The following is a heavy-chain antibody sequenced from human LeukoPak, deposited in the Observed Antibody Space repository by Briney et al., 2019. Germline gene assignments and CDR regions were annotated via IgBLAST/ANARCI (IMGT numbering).Heavy chain of an antibody. CDR2: INSDGSST. D-gene: IGHD2/OR15-2a*01. V-gene: IGHV3-74*01. Sequence: GGSLRLSCAASGFTFSSYWMHWVRQAPGKGLMWVSRINSDGSSTSYADSVKGRFTISRDNAKNTLYLQMNSLRAEDTAVYYCARDLLSLAVIYWGQGTLVTVSS. CDR1: GFTFSSYW. J-gene: IGHJ4*02. CDR3: ARDLLSLAVIY.